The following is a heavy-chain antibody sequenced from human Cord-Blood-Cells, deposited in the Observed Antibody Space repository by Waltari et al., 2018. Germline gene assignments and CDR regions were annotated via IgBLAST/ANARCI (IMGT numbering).Heavy chain of an antibody. V-gene: IGHV3-21*01. CDR1: GFTFSSYS. Sequence: EVQLVESGGGLVKPGGSLRLSCAASGFTFSSYSMNWVRQAPGKGLEWVSSISSSSSYIFYAHSVKGRFTISRDNAKNSLYLQMNSLRAEDTAVYYCARDVNPTRIAARDAFDIWGQGTMVTVSS. CDR2: ISSSSSYI. CDR3: ARDVNPTRIAARDAFDI. D-gene: IGHD6-6*01. J-gene: IGHJ3*02.